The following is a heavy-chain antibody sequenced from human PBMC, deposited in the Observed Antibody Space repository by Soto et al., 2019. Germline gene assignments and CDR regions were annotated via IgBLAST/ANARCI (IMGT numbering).Heavy chain of an antibody. D-gene: IGHD3-10*01. CDR3: ARFYGSGSYNWFDP. CDR2: INHSGST. J-gene: IGHJ5*02. CDR1: GGSFSTYY. V-gene: IGHV4-34*01. Sequence: QVQLQQWGAGLLKPSETLSLTCAVYGGSFSTYYWSWIRQPPGKGLEWIGEINHSGSTNYNPSLKGRVTISVDTSKNQFSLKLSSVTAADTAVYYCARFYGSGSYNWFDPWGQGTLVTVSS.